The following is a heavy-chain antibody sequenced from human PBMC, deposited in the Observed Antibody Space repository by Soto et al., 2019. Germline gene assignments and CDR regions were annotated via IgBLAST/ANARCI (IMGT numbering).Heavy chain of an antibody. V-gene: IGHV5-51*01. Sequence: PGESLKISCKGSGYSFTNYWIGWVRQMPGKGLEWMGIIYPGASDTRYSPSLQGQVTISADKSITTAYLQWSSLKASDTAMYYCATRLAVAGPGAFDIWGPATMVTVSS. D-gene: IGHD6-19*01. CDR1: GYSFTNYW. CDR3: ATRLAVAGPGAFDI. J-gene: IGHJ3*02. CDR2: IYPGASDT.